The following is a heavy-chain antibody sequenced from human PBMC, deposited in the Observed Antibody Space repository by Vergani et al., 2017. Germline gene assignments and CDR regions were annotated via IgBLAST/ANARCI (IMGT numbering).Heavy chain of an antibody. CDR3: AKEGGRGSYYYYGMYV. CDR1: GFTFSSYG. Sequence: QVQLVESGGGVVQPGRSLRLSCAASGFTFSSYGMHWVRQAPGKGLEWGAVISYDGSNKYYADSVKSRFTISRDNSKNTLYLQMNSLRAEDTAVYYCAKEGGRGSYYYYGMYVWGQGTTVTVSS. D-gene: IGHD3-10*01. CDR2: ISYDGSNK. J-gene: IGHJ6*02. V-gene: IGHV3-30*18.